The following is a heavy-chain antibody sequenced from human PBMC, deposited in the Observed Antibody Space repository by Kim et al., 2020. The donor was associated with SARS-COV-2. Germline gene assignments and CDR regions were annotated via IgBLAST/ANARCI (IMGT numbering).Heavy chain of an antibody. Sequence: SETLSLTCAVYGGSFSGYYWSWIRQPPGKGLEWIGEINHSGSTNYNPSLKSRVTISVDTSKNQFSLKLSSVTAADTAVYYCARGPFITIFGVVIQFDHYGMDVWGQGTTVTVSS. CDR2: INHSGST. D-gene: IGHD3-3*01. J-gene: IGHJ6*02. CDR3: ARGPFITIFGVVIQFDHYGMDV. CDR1: GGSFSGYY. V-gene: IGHV4-34*01.